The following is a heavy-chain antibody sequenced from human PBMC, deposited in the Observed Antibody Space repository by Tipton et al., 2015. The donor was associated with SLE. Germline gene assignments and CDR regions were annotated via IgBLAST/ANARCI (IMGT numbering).Heavy chain of an antibody. V-gene: IGHV3-30*04. CDR3: ARRIAAAPGDTFDI. D-gene: IGHD6-13*01. CDR1: GFSFSIYT. Sequence: RSLRLSCAASGFSFSIYTMHWVRQAPGKGLEWVAVISYDGSNKYYADSVKGRFTISRDNSKNTLYLQMNSLRAEDTAVYYCARRIAAAPGDTFDIWGQGTMVTVSS. J-gene: IGHJ3*02. CDR2: ISYDGSNK.